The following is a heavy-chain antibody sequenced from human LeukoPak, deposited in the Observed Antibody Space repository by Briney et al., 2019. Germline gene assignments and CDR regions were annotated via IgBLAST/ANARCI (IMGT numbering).Heavy chain of an antibody. J-gene: IGHJ4*02. Sequence: PSQTLSLTCTVSGGSIRGDDYFWNWIRQTPEKGLEWIGYIYSSGSTYYNPSVKSRVTISVDTSNNQFSLKVRSVTAADTAVYFCARSTYYYDRSAFFFPDYFDYWGQGTLVTVSS. V-gene: IGHV4-30-4*01. CDR2: IYSSGST. D-gene: IGHD3-22*01. CDR1: GGSIRGDDYF. CDR3: ARSTYYYDRSAFFFPDYFDY.